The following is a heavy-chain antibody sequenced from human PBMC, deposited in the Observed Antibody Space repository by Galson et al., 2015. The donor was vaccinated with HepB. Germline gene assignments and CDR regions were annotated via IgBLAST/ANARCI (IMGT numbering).Heavy chain of an antibody. CDR2: ISGSGGST. D-gene: IGHD3-22*01. CDR1: GFTFSSYA. CDR3: AREEYYYDSSGYSEPSDY. J-gene: IGHJ4*02. V-gene: IGHV3-23*01. Sequence: SLRLSCAASGFTFSSYAMSWVRQAPGKGLEWVSAISGSGGSTYYADSVKGRFTISRDNSKNTLYLQMNSLRAEDTAVYYCAREEYYYDSSGYSEPSDYWSQGTLVTVSS.